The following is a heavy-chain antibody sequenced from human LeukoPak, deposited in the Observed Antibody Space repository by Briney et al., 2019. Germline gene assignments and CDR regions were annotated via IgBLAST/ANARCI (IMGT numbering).Heavy chain of an antibody. CDR2: ISSSGSTI. V-gene: IGHV3-11*01. J-gene: IGHJ6*02. CDR3: ARDHLIYCSSTSCYIHYYYYGMDV. Sequence: GGPLRLSCAASGFTFSDYYMSWIRQAPGKGLEWVSYISSSGSTIYYADSVKGRFTISRDNAKNSLYLQMNSLRAEDTAVYYCARDHLIYCSSTSCYIHYYYYGMDVWGQGTTVTVSS. CDR1: GFTFSDYY. D-gene: IGHD2-2*02.